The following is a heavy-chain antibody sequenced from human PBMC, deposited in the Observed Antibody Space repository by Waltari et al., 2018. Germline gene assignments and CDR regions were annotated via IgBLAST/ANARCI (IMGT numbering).Heavy chain of an antibody. Sequence: EVQLVESGGGLVQPGGSLRLSCAASGFIFSNYWMNWARQAPGKGLEWVANIKQDGSDKYYVDSGKGRFTISRDNAKDSVYLQMNSLRVEDTAVYYCARRNGMDVWGQGTTVTVSS. V-gene: IGHV3-7*01. J-gene: IGHJ6*02. CDR1: GFIFSNYW. CDR3: ARRNGMDV. CDR2: IKQDGSDK.